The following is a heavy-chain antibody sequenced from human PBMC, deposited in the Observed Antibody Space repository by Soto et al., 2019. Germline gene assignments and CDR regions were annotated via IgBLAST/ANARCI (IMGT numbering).Heavy chain of an antibody. CDR2: ITGSGNSA. CDR1: GFTFSTFV. Sequence: EVQLLESGGGWVQPGGSLRLSCAASGFTFSTFVMTWVRQVPGEGLEWVSSITGSGNSAYYADSVKGRFTISRDNSKNTLYLQVSSLGADDTAAYYCAVHLGENYYTMDVWGQGTTVTVSS. CDR3: AVHLGENYYTMDV. V-gene: IGHV3-23*01. J-gene: IGHJ6*02. D-gene: IGHD3-10*01.